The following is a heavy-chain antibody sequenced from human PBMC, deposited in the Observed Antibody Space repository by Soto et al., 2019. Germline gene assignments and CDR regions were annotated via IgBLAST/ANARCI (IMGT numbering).Heavy chain of an antibody. D-gene: IGHD3-16*01. CDR1: GYTFTSYG. CDR3: ARGAWFTFGLYHHDY. CDR2: INANNGNT. J-gene: IGHJ4*02. Sequence: GASVKVSCKASGYTFTSYGISWVRQAPGQGLEWMGWINANNGNTGYAQKFQGRVTMTRNTSTSTAYMELSSLRSEDTAVYYCARGAWFTFGLYHHDYWGQGTLVTVSS. V-gene: IGHV1-8*02.